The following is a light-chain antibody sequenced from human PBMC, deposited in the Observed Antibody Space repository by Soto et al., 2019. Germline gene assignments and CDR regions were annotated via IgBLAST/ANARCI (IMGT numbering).Light chain of an antibody. V-gene: IGLV2-14*01. Sequence: QSVLTQPASVSGSPGQSITICCTGTSSDVGGYSYVSWYQHHPGKAPKLMIYEVINRPSGVSNRFSGSKSGITASLTIPGLQAEDEADYYCSSYTTSSTLVFGAGTKVTVL. CDR2: EVI. CDR3: SSYTTSSTLV. CDR1: SSDVGGYSY. J-gene: IGLJ3*02.